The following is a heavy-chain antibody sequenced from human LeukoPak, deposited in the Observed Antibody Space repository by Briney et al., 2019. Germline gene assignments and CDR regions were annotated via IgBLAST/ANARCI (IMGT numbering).Heavy chain of an antibody. V-gene: IGHV1-8*01. CDR2: MNPNSGNT. D-gene: IGHD2-2*01. Sequence: ASVKVSCKASGYTFTSYDINWVRQATGQGLEWMGWMNPNSGNTGYAQKFQGRVTMTRNTSISTAYMELSSLRSEDTAVYDCARGIVVVPAAVQWVLGQQRKNWFDPWGQGTLVTVSS. CDR1: GYTFTSYD. CDR3: ARGIVVVPAAVQWVLGQQRKNWFDP. J-gene: IGHJ5*02.